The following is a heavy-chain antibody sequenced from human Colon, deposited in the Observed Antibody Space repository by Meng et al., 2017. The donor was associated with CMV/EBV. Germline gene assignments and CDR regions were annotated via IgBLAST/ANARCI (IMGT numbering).Heavy chain of an antibody. CDR3: ASTIVVEPAATTDY. CDR2: ISSSSREI. D-gene: IGHD2-2*01. J-gene: IGHJ4*02. Sequence: GGSLRLSCAASGFTFRNYAMNWVRQAPGKGLKWVSFISSSSREIYYADSVKGRFTISRDNAKNSLYLQMNSLRAEDSAVYYCASTIVVEPAATTDYWGQGTLVTVSS. CDR1: GFTFRNYA. V-gene: IGHV3-21*01.